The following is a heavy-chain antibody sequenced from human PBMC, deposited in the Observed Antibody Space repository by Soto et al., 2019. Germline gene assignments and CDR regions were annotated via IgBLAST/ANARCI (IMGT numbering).Heavy chain of an antibody. J-gene: IGHJ6*02. D-gene: IGHD1-20*01. CDR2: IDHSGSA. V-gene: IGHV4-34*01. CDR1: GGSFNAYF. Sequence: QVQLQQWGAGLLKPSETLSLTCTVSGGSFNAYFWTWVRQSPGKGLELIGEIDHSGSARYNPSLSSRLTISVDTSKNQFSLKLRSLTAADTAIYYCARVRKKRHFYNYGLDVWGQGTTVTVSS. CDR3: ARVRKKRHFYNYGLDV.